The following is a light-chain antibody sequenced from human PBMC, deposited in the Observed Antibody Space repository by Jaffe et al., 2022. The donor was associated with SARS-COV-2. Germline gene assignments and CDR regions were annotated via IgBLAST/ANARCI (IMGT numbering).Light chain of an antibody. J-gene: IGKJ3*01. CDR2: LGS. CDR3: MQALQPGA. V-gene: IGKV2-28*01. CDR1: QSLMHSNGYNY. Sequence: DIVMTQSPLSLPVTPGEPASISCRSSQSLMHSNGYNYLDWYLQKPGQSPQLLIYLGSNRASGVPDRFSGSGSGTDFTLKISRVEAEDVGLYYCMQALQPGAFGPGTKVDIK.